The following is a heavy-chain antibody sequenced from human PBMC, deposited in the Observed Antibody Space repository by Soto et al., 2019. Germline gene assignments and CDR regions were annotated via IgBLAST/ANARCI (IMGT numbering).Heavy chain of an antibody. V-gene: IGHV4-61*02. J-gene: IGHJ6*02. CDR2: IYTSGST. D-gene: IGHD1-26*01. Sequence: SSETLSLTCAVSGGSISSGGYSWSWIRQPPGKGLEWIGRIYTSGSTNYNPSLKSRVTMSVDTSKNQFSLKLSSVTAADTAVYYCARDLRGSYLIYYYGMDVWGQGTTVTVSS. CDR1: GGSISSGGYS. CDR3: ARDLRGSYLIYYYGMDV.